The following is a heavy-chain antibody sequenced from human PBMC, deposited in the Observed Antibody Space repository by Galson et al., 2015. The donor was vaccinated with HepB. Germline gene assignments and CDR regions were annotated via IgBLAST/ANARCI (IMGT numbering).Heavy chain of an antibody. CDR1: GFTFSSYG. D-gene: IGHD5-12*01. CDR3: AKDQTVWWLRSPFDY. J-gene: IGHJ4*02. V-gene: IGHV3-30*18. CDR2: ISYDGSNK. Sequence: SLRLSCAASGFTFSSYGMHWVRQAPGKGLEWVAVISYDGSNKYYADSVKGRFTISRDNSKNTLYLQMNSLRAEDTAVYYCAKDQTVWWLRSPFDYWGQGTLVTVSS.